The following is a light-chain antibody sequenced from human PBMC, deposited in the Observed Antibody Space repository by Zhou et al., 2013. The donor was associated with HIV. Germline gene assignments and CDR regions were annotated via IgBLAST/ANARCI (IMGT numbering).Light chain of an antibody. J-gene: IGKJ2*01. Sequence: EIVLTQSPGTLSLSPGERATLSCRASQSISSSSLAWYQQKPGRAPRLLIYGASSRATGIPDRFSGSGSGTDFTLTISRLEPEDFAVYYCQQYGSSPMYTFGQGTKLEIK. V-gene: IGKV3-20*01. CDR3: QQYGSSPMYT. CDR2: GAS. CDR1: QSISSSS.